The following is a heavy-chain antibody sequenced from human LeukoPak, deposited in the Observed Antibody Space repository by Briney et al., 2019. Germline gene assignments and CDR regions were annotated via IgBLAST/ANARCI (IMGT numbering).Heavy chain of an antibody. CDR2: ISISSSRTT. D-gene: IGHD1-26*01. CDR3: AREKWGSFDY. J-gene: IGHJ4*02. CDR1: GFTFSSYN. Sequence: KPGGSLRLSCAGSGFTFSSYNMNWVRRAPGKGLEWVSYISISSSRTTYYADSVKGRFTISRYNAKNSLYLQMNSLRDEDTAVYHCAREKWGSFDYWGQGTLVTVSS. V-gene: IGHV3-48*02.